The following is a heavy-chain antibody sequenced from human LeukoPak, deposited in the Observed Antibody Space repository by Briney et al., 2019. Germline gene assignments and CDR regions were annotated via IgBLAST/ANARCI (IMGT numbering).Heavy chain of an antibody. CDR2: IYYTGST. V-gene: IGHV4-59*01. CDR3: ARDGRIRGYCSSSCHSVDAFDI. Sequence: PSETLSLTCTVSGGAISTYYWNWIRQPPGKGLEWIGYIYYTGSTNYNPSLKSRVTISVDTSKIQFSLELSSVTAADTAVYYCARDGRIRGYCSSSCHSVDAFDIWGQGTMVTVSS. CDR1: GGAISTYY. D-gene: IGHD2-2*01. J-gene: IGHJ3*02.